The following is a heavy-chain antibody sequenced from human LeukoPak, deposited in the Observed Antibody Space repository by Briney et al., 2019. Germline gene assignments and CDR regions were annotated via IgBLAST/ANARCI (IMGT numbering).Heavy chain of an antibody. CDR3: ASSCGCADQKIDY. J-gene: IGHJ4*02. Sequence: SETLSLTCTVSGASISSNTCFWGWLRQPPGRGLEWIGSNTDYNPSLKGPVNISLDTSKNQFTLKVTTLTAADTAVYDCASSCGCADQKIDYWGQGTLVTVSS. CDR2: NT. D-gene: IGHD1-26*01. V-gene: IGHV4-39*01. CDR1: GASISSNTCF.